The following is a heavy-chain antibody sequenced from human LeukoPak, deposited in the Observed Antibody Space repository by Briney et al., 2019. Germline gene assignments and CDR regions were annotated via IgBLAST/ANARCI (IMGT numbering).Heavy chain of an antibody. CDR2: INPNSGGT. Sequence: ASEKLSCKASGYTFTGYYMHWARQAPGQGLEWMGWINPNSGGTNYAQKFQGRVNMTRDTSISTAYMELSRLRSDDAAVYYCAREGIAVAGFDYWSQGTLVTVS. D-gene: IGHD6-19*01. CDR3: AREGIAVAGFDY. CDR1: GYTFTGYY. V-gene: IGHV1-2*02. J-gene: IGHJ4*02.